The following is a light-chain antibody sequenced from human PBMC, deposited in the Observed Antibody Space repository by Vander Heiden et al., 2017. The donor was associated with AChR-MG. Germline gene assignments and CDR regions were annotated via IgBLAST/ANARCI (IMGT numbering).Light chain of an antibody. V-gene: IGKV3-20*01. CDR3: QQYDTSPWT. CDR1: QSVSSS. CDR2: GVS. J-gene: IGKJ1*01. Sequence: ELVLTQSPGTLSLSPGARATLSCRASQSVSSSLAWYHQKPGQAPRLILYGVSSRATGITDRFSGSGSGTHFSLIISRLEPEDSALYYCQQYDTSPWTFCQGTKVEVK.